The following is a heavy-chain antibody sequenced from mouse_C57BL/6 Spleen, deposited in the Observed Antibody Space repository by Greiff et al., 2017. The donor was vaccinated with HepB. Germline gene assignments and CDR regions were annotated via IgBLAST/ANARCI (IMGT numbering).Heavy chain of an antibody. V-gene: IGHV1-18*01. Sequence: VHVKQSGPELVKPGASVKIPCKASGYTFTDYNMDWVKQSHGKSLEWIGDINPNNGGTIYNQKFKGKATLTVDKSSSTAYMELRSLTSEDTAVYYCARYHRGAMDYWGQGTSVTVSS. CDR2: INPNNGGT. CDR1: GYTFTDYN. J-gene: IGHJ4*01. D-gene: IGHD2-14*01. CDR3: ARYHRGAMDY.